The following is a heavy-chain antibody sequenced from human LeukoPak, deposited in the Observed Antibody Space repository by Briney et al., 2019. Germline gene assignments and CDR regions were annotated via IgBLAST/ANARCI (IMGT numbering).Heavy chain of an antibody. CDR2: IYHSGST. D-gene: IGHD2-15*01. CDR3: ARAGSRPLRVAGYYGMDV. CDR1: GGSISSGGYS. J-gene: IGHJ6*02. V-gene: IGHV4-30-2*01. Sequence: PSETLSLTCAVSGGSISSGGYSWSWIRQPPGKGLEWIGYIYHSGSTYYNPSLKSRVTISVDRSKNQFSLKLSSVTAADTAVYYCARAGSRPLRVAGYYGMDVWGQGTTVTVSS.